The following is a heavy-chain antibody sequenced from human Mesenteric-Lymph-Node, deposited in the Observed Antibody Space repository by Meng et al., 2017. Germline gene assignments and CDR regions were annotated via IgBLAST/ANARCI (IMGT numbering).Heavy chain of an antibody. CDR3: ASFTTVATGDY. CDR2: LDPRSGTT. V-gene: IGHV1-46*01. D-gene: IGHD4-23*01. CDR1: GYTFTKYY. Sequence: QVQLVQSGAEVKKPGASVKVSCKASGYTFTKYYMHWLRQAPGHGLEWMGVLDPRSGTTTYEQNVQGRVTMTRDTSTNTVYMELSSLRSEDTAVYYCASFTTVATGDYWGQGTLVTVSS. J-gene: IGHJ4*02.